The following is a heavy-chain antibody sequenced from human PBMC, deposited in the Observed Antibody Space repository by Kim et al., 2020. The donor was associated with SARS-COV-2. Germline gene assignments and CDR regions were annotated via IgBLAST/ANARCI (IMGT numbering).Heavy chain of an antibody. Sequence: GGSLRLSCVASGFNFDKHTLHWVRQAPGKGLEWVASISSSSNYIFYADSLKGRFAISRDNAENSLYLRLNSLRADDTAVYYCARDSLGYSSSWYY. D-gene: IGHD2-2*01. CDR3: ARDSLGYSSSWYY. CDR2: ISSSSNYI. V-gene: IGHV3-21*01. CDR1: GFNFDKHT. J-gene: IGHJ6*03.